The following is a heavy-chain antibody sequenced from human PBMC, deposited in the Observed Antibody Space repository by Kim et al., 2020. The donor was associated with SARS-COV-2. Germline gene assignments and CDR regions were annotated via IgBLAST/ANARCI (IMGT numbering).Heavy chain of an antibody. Sequence: GNTGYAQTFQGIVTMTRTTSISTAYMELSSLRSEDTAVYYCARAHYGDDYWGQGTLVTVSS. V-gene: IGHV1-8*01. CDR2: GNT. CDR3: ARAHYGDDY. J-gene: IGHJ4*02. D-gene: IGHD4-17*01.